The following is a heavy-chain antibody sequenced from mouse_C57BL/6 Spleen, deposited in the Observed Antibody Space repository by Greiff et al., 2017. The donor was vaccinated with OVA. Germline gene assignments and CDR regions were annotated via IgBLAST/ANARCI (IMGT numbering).Heavy chain of an antibody. J-gene: IGHJ3*01. CDR2: INPSNGGT. Sequence: VQLQQPGTELVKPGASVKLSCKASGYTFTSYWMHWVKQRPGQGLEWIGNINPSNGGTNYNEKFKSKATLTVDKSSSTAYMQLSSLTSEDSAVYCCARPRYSNYWFAYWGQGTLVTVSA. CDR1: GYTFTSYW. D-gene: IGHD2-5*01. CDR3: ARPRYSNYWFAY. V-gene: IGHV1-53*01.